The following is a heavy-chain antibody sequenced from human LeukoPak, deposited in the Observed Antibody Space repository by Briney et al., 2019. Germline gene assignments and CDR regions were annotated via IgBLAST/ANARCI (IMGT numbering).Heavy chain of an antibody. CDR2: IYSGGST. CDR3: ARDCSSTTCQYFFDY. J-gene: IGHJ4*02. V-gene: IGHV3-66*01. CDR1: GFTVSSNS. D-gene: IGHD2-2*01. Sequence: GGSLRLSCAASGFTVSSNSMSWVRRAPGKGLEWVAIIYSGGSTNYADSVKGKFVISRDNSKNTVHLQMNSLRAGDTAVYYCARDCSSTTCQYFFDYWGQGTLVTVSS.